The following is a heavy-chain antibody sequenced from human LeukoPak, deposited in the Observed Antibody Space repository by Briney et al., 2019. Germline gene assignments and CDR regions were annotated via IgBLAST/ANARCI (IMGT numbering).Heavy chain of an antibody. J-gene: IGHJ4*02. CDR2: IHNSGRT. CDR1: GGSASSYY. D-gene: IGHD1-14*01. Sequence: SETLSLTCSVSGGSASSYYWSWIRQSPGKGLEWIGYIHNSGRTNYNPSLKSRVTGFVDTSKNQVSLRLSSVTAADTAVYYCARHGTISSESYFDYWGQGALVTVSS. CDR3: ARHGTISSESYFDY. V-gene: IGHV4-59*08.